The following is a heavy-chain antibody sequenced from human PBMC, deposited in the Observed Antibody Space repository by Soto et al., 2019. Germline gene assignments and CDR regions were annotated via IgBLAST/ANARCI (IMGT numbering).Heavy chain of an antibody. V-gene: IGHV3-13*01. D-gene: IGHD6-19*01. CDR2: IGTAGDT. CDR1: GFTFSSYD. Sequence: GGSLRLSCAASGFTFSSYDMHWVRQATGKGLEWVSAIGTAGDTYYPGSVKGRFTISRENAKNSLYLQMNSLRAEDTAVYYCAREYGSGWYDYWGQGTLVTVSS. J-gene: IGHJ4*02. CDR3: AREYGSGWYDY.